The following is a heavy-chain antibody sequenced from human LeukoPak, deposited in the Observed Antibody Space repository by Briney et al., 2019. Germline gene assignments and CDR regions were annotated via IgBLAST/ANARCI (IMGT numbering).Heavy chain of an antibody. J-gene: IGHJ5*02. CDR2: INTDGSTT. V-gene: IGHV3-74*01. CDR1: GFIFSDYW. CDR3: ARASYGDGA. D-gene: IGHD4-17*01. Sequence: TGGSLRLSCAASGFIFSDYWMHWVRQAPGKGLVGVSRINTDGSTTTYVDSVKGRFTISRDNAKNTLYLQMNSLRVEDTAVYYCARASYGDGAWGQGTLVTVSS.